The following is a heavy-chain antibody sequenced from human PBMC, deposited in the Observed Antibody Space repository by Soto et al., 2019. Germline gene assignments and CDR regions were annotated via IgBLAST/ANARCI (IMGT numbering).Heavy chain of an antibody. J-gene: IGHJ4*02. Sequence: GGSLRLSCAASGFTFSSYWMHWVRQGPGKGLVWVSRVNSDESSTSYADSVKGRFTISRDNARNSLSLQMNSLRDEDTAVYYCARGRFFDRWGLGTLVTVSS. CDR2: VNSDESST. CDR1: GFTFSSYW. V-gene: IGHV3-74*01. CDR3: ARGRFFDR.